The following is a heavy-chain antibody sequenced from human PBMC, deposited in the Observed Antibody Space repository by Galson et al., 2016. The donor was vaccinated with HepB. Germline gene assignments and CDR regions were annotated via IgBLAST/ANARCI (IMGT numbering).Heavy chain of an antibody. Sequence: SLRLSCAASGFTVSSHYMGWVRQAPGKGLEWVSIIYPGGETHYADSWKGRFTISRDNSKNTLFLQMNSLRAKDTAVYSCATDHGPSGWLYWGQGTLVIVSS. V-gene: IGHV3-53*01. D-gene: IGHD6-19*01. J-gene: IGHJ4*02. CDR3: ATDHGPSGWLY. CDR1: GFTVSSHY. CDR2: IYPGGET.